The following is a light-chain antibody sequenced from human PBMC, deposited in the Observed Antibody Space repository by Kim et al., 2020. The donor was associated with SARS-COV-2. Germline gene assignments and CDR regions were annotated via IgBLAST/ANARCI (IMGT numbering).Light chain of an antibody. J-gene: IGKJ2*01. Sequence: SPGERATLSRRASQSVSSYLAWYQQNPGQAPRLLIYDASNRATGIPARFSGSGSGTDFTLTISSLEPEDFAVYYCQQRSNWPPMYTFGQGTKLEI. CDR1: QSVSSY. V-gene: IGKV3-11*01. CDR2: DAS. CDR3: QQRSNWPPMYT.